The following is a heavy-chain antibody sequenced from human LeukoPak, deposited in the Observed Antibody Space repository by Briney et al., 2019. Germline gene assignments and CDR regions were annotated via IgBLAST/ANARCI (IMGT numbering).Heavy chain of an antibody. CDR1: GFTFSSYS. D-gene: IGHD2-15*01. Sequence: PGGSLRLSCAASGFTFSSYSMNWVRQAPGKGLEWVSSISSSSSYIYYADSVKGRFTISRDNAKNSLYLQMNSLRAEDTAMYYCARDTWDIVVVVAAPTDHDAFDIWGQGTMVTVSS. CDR2: ISSSSSYI. V-gene: IGHV3-21*01. CDR3: ARDTWDIVVVVAAPTDHDAFDI. J-gene: IGHJ3*02.